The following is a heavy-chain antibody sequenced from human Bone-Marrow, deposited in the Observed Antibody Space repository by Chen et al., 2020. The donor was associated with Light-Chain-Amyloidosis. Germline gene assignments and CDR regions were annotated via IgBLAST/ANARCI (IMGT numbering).Heavy chain of an antibody. J-gene: IGHJ4*02. D-gene: IGHD5-12*01. CDR2: IYPDDSDA. CDR1: GYTFPNYW. CDR3: ARRRDGYNVDY. Sequence: EVQLEQSGPEVKKPGESLKISCKGSGYTFPNYWIGWVRQMPGKGLEWMGVIYPDDSDARYSPSLEGQVTIPADKSITTAYLQWRSLKASDTAMYYCARRRDGYNVDYWGQGTLVTVSS. V-gene: IGHV5-51*01.